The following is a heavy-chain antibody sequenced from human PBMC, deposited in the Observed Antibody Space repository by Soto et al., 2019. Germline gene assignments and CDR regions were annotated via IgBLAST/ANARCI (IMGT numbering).Heavy chain of an antibody. CDR3: ARDYGGSNDY. CDR2: IYYSGST. CDR1: GGSISSSSDY. Sequence: SETLSLTCTVSGGSISSSSDYWGWIRQPPGKGLEWIGSIYYSGSTYYNPSLKSRVTISVDTSKNQFSLKLSSVTAADTAVYYCARDYGGSNDYWGQGTLVTVSS. J-gene: IGHJ4*02. V-gene: IGHV4-39*07. D-gene: IGHD4-17*01.